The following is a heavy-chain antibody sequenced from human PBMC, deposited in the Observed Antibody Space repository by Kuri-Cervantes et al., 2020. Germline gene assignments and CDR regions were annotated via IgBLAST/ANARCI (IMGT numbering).Heavy chain of an antibody. V-gene: IGHV3-48*04. CDR1: GFMFSTYG. CDR2: ISSSGSTI. Sequence: GESLKISCAASGFMFSTYGMHWVRQAPGKGLEWVSYISSSGSTIYYADSVKGRFTISRDNAKNSLYLQMNSLRAEDTAVYYCAIPIGGSYGEEIWGQGTMVTVSS. J-gene: IGHJ3*02. D-gene: IGHD1-26*01. CDR3: AIPIGGSYGEEI.